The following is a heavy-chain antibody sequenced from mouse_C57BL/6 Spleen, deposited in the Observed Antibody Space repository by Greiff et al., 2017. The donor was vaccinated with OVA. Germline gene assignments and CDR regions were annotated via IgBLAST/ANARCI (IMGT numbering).Heavy chain of an antibody. Sequence: QVQLKESGPGILQSSQTLSLTCSFSGFSLSTSGMGVSWIRQPSGKGLEWLAHIYWDDDKRYNPSLKSRLTISKDTSRNQVFLKITSVDTADTATYYCARSYDDFAYWGQGTLVTVSA. V-gene: IGHV8-12*01. CDR3: ARSYDDFAY. CDR1: GFSLSTSGMG. CDR2: IYWDDDK. D-gene: IGHD2-3*01. J-gene: IGHJ3*01.